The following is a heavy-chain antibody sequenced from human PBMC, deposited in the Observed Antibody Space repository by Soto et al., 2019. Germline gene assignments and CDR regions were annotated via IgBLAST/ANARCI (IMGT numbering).Heavy chain of an antibody. V-gene: IGHV3-23*01. D-gene: IGHD6-13*01. J-gene: IGHJ5*02. CDR2: ISGSGGST. CDR3: EKDIGGQQLVQDVRGFDP. Sequence: GSLRLSCAASGXAFSSYAMSWVRRAPGKGLEWVSAISGSGGSTYYADSVKGRFTISRDNSKNTLYLQMNSLRAEDTAVYYCEKDIGGQQLVQDVRGFDPWGQGTLVTVSS. CDR1: GXAFSSYA.